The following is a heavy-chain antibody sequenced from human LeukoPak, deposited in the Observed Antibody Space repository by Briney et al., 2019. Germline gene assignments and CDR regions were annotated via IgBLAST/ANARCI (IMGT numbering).Heavy chain of an antibody. CDR2: IRRDGGST. D-gene: IGHD2-21*02. CDR1: GFTFSTYS. CDR3: VRWFVATTPRDCYCGRHLWPQGPGVSVP. Sequence: RESLTLSCPASGFTFSTYSMHWVRQAPGQGLEYVSSIRRDGGSTNYADSLEGSFNISRSNSKNPLYLQMSSLSPDDTAMYYRVRWFVATTPRDCYCGRHLWPQGPGVSVPWG. J-gene: IGHJ5*02. V-gene: IGHV3-64D*09.